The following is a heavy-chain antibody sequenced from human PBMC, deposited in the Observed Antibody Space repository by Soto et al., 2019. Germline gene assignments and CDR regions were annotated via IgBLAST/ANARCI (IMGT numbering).Heavy chain of an antibody. V-gene: IGHV3-23*01. CDR3: AREGDGVSYDYYGLDV. Sequence: GGSLRLSCAASGFIFSSYAMSWVRQAPGKGLEWVSAISGSGGSTYYADSVKGRFTISRDNSKNTLYLQMNSLRAEDTAVYYCAREGDGVSYDYYGLDVWGQGTTVTVSS. CDR1: GFIFSSYA. J-gene: IGHJ6*02. CDR2: ISGSGGST. D-gene: IGHD2-21*02.